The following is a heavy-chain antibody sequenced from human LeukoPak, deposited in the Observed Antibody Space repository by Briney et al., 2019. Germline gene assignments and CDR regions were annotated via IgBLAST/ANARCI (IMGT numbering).Heavy chain of an antibody. Sequence: ASVKVSCKTSGDTFTTYAIIWVRQASGQGLEWMGGIIPMFGTPNYAQRLQGRVTITADKSTKTAYMELSSLRSEDTAVYCCARAGIPGYCTNVTCSNWLDPWGQGTLVTVSS. CDR2: IIPMFGTP. CDR3: ARAGIPGYCTNVTCSNWLDP. CDR1: GDTFTTYA. J-gene: IGHJ5*02. D-gene: IGHD2-8*01. V-gene: IGHV1-69*06.